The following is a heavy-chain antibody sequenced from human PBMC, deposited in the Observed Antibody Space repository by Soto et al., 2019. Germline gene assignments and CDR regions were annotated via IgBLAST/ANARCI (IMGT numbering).Heavy chain of an antibody. Sequence: TSETLSLTCTVSGGSVSSRNYYWSWIRQPPGKGLEWIGYLYYSGSTNYNPSLRSRVTTSADASKNQFSLKLSSVTAADTAVYYCARGWLPSPNLRFDPWGQGILVTVYS. J-gene: IGHJ5*02. CDR2: LYYSGST. V-gene: IGHV4-61*01. CDR3: ARGWLPSPNLRFDP. CDR1: GGSVSSRNYY. D-gene: IGHD3-22*01.